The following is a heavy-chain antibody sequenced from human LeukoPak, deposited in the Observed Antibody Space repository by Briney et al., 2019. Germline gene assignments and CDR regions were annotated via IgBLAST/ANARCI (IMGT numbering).Heavy chain of an antibody. V-gene: IGHV3-23*01. Sequence: GGSLRLSCAASGFTFSSYAMTWVRQAPGKGLEWVSTITSSGGNTYYADSVKGRFTISRDNSKNTLYLQMNSLRAEDTAVYYCARADRYGTTWYGRVDYWGQGTLVTVSS. CDR2: ITSSGGNT. J-gene: IGHJ4*02. CDR3: ARADRYGTTWYGRVDY. CDR1: GFTFSSYA. D-gene: IGHD6-13*01.